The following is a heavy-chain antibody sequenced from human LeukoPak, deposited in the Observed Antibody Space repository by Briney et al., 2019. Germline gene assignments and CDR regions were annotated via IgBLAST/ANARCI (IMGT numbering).Heavy chain of an antibody. J-gene: IGHJ4*02. Sequence: GGSLRLSCAASGFTFSSYSMNWVRQAPGKGLEWVSSISSSSSYIYYADSVKGRFTISRDNAKNSLYLQMNGLRAEDTAVYYCARDTITIFGVVSFDYWGQGTLVTVSS. CDR1: GFTFSSYS. CDR3: ARDTITIFGVVSFDY. CDR2: ISSSSSYI. V-gene: IGHV3-21*01. D-gene: IGHD3-3*01.